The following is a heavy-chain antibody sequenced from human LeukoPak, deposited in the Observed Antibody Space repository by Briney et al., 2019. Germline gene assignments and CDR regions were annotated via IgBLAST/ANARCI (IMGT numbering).Heavy chain of an antibody. J-gene: IGHJ4*02. CDR2: VIPIFGTA. D-gene: IGHD1-26*01. Sequence: SVKVSCKASGGTFSSYAISWVRQAPGQGLEWMGGVIPIFGTANYAQKFQGRLTITADESTSAAYMEPSSLRSEDTAVYYCARRGGSASVLDYWGQGTLVTVSP. CDR3: ARRGGSASVLDY. CDR1: GGTFSSYA. V-gene: IGHV1-69*13.